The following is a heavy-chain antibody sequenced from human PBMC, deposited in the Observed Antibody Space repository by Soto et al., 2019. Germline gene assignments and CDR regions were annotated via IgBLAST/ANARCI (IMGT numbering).Heavy chain of an antibody. CDR3: ASTYYNGSSGPFDY. CDR2: IYYSGTT. D-gene: IGHD3-22*01. V-gene: IGHV4-31*03. Sequence: TLSLTCTVSGDSISSGGYYWSWIRQHPGKGLEWIGYIYYSGTTYYNPSLESRVTISADTSENQFSLKLNSVTAADTAVYYCASTYYNGSSGPFDYWGQGTLVTVSS. CDR1: GDSISSGGYY. J-gene: IGHJ4*02.